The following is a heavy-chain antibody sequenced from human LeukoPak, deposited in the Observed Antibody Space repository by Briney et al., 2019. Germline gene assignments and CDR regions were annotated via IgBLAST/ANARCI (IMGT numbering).Heavy chain of an antibody. Sequence: GGSLRLSCAASGFTFSSYAMSWVRQAPGKGLEWVSAISGSGGSTYYADSVKGRFTISRDNSKNTLYLQMNSLRAEDTAVYYCARDSSIFGVDYYFDYWGQGTLVTVSS. CDR1: GFTFSSYA. CDR2: ISGSGGST. J-gene: IGHJ4*02. CDR3: ARDSSIFGVDYYFDY. V-gene: IGHV3-23*01. D-gene: IGHD3-3*01.